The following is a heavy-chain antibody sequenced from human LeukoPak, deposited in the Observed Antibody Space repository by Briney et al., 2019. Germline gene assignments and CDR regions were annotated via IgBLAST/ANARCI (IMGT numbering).Heavy chain of an antibody. J-gene: IGHJ4*02. CDR3: ARDSLYIGSPY. CDR1: GGSIRSYY. V-gene: IGHV4-59*01. Sequence: SETLSLTCTVSGGSIRSYYWSWIRQPPGKGLEWIGYMSDSGSTNYNPSLKRRVTILRATSKNQFSLKLSSVTAADTAVYYCARDSLYIGSPYWGQGTLVTVSS. CDR2: MSDSGST. D-gene: IGHD5-12*01.